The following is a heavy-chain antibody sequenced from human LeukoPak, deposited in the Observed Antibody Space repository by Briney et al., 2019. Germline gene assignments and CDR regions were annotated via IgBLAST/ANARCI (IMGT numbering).Heavy chain of an antibody. Sequence: PGGSLRLSCAASGFTFSSFWMSWVRQAPGKGLEWVANMNQHGGETNYVDSMKGRFTISRDNAKNSLYLQMNSLRDEDTAVYYCARGRPSDWGVDYWGQGTPVTVSS. D-gene: IGHD7-27*01. CDR3: ARGRPSDWGVDY. CDR2: MNQHGGET. J-gene: IGHJ4*02. CDR1: GFTFSSFW. V-gene: IGHV3-7*01.